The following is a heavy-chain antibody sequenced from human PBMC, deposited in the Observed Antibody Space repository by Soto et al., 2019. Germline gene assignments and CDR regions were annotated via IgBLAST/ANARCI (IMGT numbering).Heavy chain of an antibody. V-gene: IGHV1-2*02. J-gene: IGHJ6*02. CDR3: ARIKWGLNYYNGMDV. D-gene: IGHD1-26*01. CDR2: INPKTAAT. Sequence: QVQLVQSGAEVKTSGASVKVSCKPSGYSFSDYFIQWVRQPPGQGLEWVAWINPKTAATNYAKKFQGRVSLTWDTSSTTAYMELTRLRPDDTAVYYCARIKWGLNYYNGMDVWGQGTTVIVSS. CDR1: GYSFSDYF.